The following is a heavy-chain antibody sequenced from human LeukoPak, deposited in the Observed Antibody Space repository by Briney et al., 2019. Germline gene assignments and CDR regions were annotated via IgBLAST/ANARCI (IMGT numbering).Heavy chain of an antibody. Sequence: PGGSLRLSCSASGFPFSSYAMHWVRQAPGKGLEWVAVISYDGSNKYYADSVKGRFTISRDNSKNTLYLQMNSLRAEDTAVYYCAKDQGLWFGELLWFQHWGQGTLVTVSS. CDR2: ISYDGSNK. D-gene: IGHD3-10*01. V-gene: IGHV3-30*04. CDR1: GFPFSSYA. J-gene: IGHJ1*01. CDR3: AKDQGLWFGELLWFQH.